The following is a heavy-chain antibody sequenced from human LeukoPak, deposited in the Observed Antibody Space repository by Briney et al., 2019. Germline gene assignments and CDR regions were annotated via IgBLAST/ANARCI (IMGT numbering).Heavy chain of an antibody. CDR2: IYYSGST. D-gene: IGHD2-15*01. V-gene: IGHV4-31*03. CDR3: ARGIVVVAATGGDAFDI. CDR1: GGSISSGGYY. Sequence: PSQTLSLTCTVSGGSISSGGYYWSWIRQHPGKGLEWIGYIYYSGSTYYNPSLKSRVTISVDTSKNQFSLKLSSVTAADTAVYYCARGIVVVAATGGDAFDIWGQGTMVTVSS. J-gene: IGHJ3*02.